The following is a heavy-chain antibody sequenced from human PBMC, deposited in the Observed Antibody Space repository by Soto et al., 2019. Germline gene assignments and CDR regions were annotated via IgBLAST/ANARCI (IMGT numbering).Heavy chain of an antibody. CDR3: ARQGITIFGVVPYFDY. D-gene: IGHD3-3*01. V-gene: IGHV4-39*01. Sequence: QLQLQESGPGLVKPSETLSLTCTVSGGSISSSSYYWGWIRQPPGKGLEWIGSIYYSGSTYYNPSLKSRVTISVDTSKNQFSLKLSSVTAADTAVYYCARQGITIFGVVPYFDYWGQGTLVTVSS. J-gene: IGHJ4*02. CDR2: IYYSGST. CDR1: GGSISSSSYY.